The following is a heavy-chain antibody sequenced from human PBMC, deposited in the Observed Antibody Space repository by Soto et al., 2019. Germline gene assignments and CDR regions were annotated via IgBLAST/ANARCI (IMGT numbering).Heavy chain of an antibody. CDR3: AREGVEMATITIYYYYGMDV. CDR2: IYTSGST. D-gene: IGHD5-12*01. V-gene: IGHV4-4*07. Sequence: PSETLSLTCTVSGGSISSYYWSWIRQPAGKGLEWIGRIYTSGSTNYNPSLKSRVTMSVDTSKNQFSLKLSSVTAADTAVYYCAREGVEMATITIYYYYGMDVWGQGTTVTVSS. J-gene: IGHJ6*02. CDR1: GGSISSYY.